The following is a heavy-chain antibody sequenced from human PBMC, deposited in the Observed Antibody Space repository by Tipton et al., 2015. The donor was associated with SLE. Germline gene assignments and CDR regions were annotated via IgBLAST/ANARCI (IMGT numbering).Heavy chain of an antibody. CDR1: GGSISSNNW. CDR2: IFHDGST. CDR3: AMSSSSKTWPAKGDFYGMDV. J-gene: IGHJ6*02. D-gene: IGHD6-13*01. V-gene: IGHV4-4*02. Sequence: QVQLVQSGPEGKPSGTLSLTCAVFGGSISSNNWWSWVRQPPGKGLEWIGEIFHDGSTNYNPSLKSRVTMSVDKSKNQFSLWLDSVTAADTAVYYCAMSSSSKTWPAKGDFYGMDVWGQGTTVTVSS.